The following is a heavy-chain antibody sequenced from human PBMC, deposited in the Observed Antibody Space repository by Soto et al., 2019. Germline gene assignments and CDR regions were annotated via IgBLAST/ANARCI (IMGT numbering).Heavy chain of an antibody. D-gene: IGHD3-3*01. V-gene: IGHV3-49*03. CDR1: GFTFGDYS. CDR2: IRSKGNGGTT. Sequence: PVGSLRLSCTASGFTFGDYSMSWFRQAPGKGLEWVGFIRSKGNGGTTEYAASVKGRFAISRDDSKSIAYLQMNSLKTEDTAVYYCTRDEDDFWSGYWFDPWGQGTLVTVSS. J-gene: IGHJ5*02. CDR3: TRDEDDFWSGYWFDP.